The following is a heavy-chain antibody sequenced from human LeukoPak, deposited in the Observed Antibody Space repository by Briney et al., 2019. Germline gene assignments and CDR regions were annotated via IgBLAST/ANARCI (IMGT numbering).Heavy chain of an antibody. CDR3: AKLVVVITTFYDY. CDR1: GFTFGSYA. CDR2: ISGSGGST. J-gene: IGHJ4*02. V-gene: IGHV3-23*01. D-gene: IGHD3-22*01. Sequence: GGSLRLSCAASGFTFGSYAMSWVRQAPGKGLEWVSAISGSGGSTYYADSVKGRFTISRDNSKNTLYLQMNSLRAEDTAVYYCAKLVVVITTFYDYWGQGTLVTVSS.